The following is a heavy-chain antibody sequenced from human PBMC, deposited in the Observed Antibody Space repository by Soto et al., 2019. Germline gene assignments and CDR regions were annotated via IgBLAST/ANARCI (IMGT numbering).Heavy chain of an antibody. CDR1: VFDFGDYY. J-gene: IGHJ4*02. D-gene: IGHD6-13*01. CDR3: VRPYYSSSWFPFDR. V-gene: IGHV3-11*01. CDR2: IDSGDGTT. Sequence: GGSPRLSCTCSVFDFGDYYMSCIRHAPGKWLEWVSYIDSGDGTTYYTDSVKGRFTISRDNAKKTVYLQMSSLRVEDTALYYCVRPYYSSSWFPFDRWGQGTLVPVSS.